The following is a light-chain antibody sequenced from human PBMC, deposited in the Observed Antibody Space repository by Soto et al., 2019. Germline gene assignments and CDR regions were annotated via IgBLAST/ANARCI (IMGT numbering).Light chain of an antibody. CDR1: NIGSKS. Sequence: SYELTQPHSVSVATGQTARITCGGNNIGSKSVHWYQQKAGQAPVLVVHDDSDRPSGIPERFSGSNSGNTATLTISSVAVGDEADYYCQVWDSISDMGVFGTGTKVTVL. J-gene: IGLJ1*01. CDR3: QVWDSISDMGV. V-gene: IGLV3-21*02. CDR2: DDS.